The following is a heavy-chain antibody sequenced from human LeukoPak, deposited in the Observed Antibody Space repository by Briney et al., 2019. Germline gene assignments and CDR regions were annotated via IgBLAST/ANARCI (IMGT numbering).Heavy chain of an antibody. CDR1: GFIFSSYA. V-gene: IGHV3-23*01. J-gene: IGHJ4*02. CDR2: IGGGGPTT. Sequence: GGSLRLSCAASGFIFSSYAMSWVRQAPAKGLEWVSTIGGGGPTTDYADSVKDRFTISRDNSKNTLYLQMNSLRAEDTAVYFCARGFLGGTDQYFDSWGQGTLVTVSS. D-gene: IGHD6-19*01. CDR3: ARGFLGGTDQYFDS.